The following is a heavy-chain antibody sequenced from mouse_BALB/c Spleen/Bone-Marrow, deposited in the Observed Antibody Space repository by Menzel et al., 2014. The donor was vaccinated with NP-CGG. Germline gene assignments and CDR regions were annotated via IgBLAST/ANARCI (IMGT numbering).Heavy chain of an antibody. D-gene: IGHD1-1*01. V-gene: IGHV1-20*02. CDR2: INPYNGDT. J-gene: IGHJ2*01. Sequence: EVQLHQSGPELVKPGASVKISCKASGYSFTGYFMNWVMQSHGKSLEWIGRINPYNGDTFYNQKFKGKATLTVDRSSSTALMELRSLASEGSAVYYCARSGYYGSSYFDYWGQGTTLTVSS. CDR1: GYSFTGYF. CDR3: ARSGYYGSSYFDY.